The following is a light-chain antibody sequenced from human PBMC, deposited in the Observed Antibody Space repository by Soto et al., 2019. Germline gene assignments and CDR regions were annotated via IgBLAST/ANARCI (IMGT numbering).Light chain of an antibody. J-gene: IGLJ2*01. Sequence: QSALTQPASVSGSPGQSITISCTGTSSDVGGYNYVSWYQQHPGKAPKLMIYDVSNRPSGVSNSFSGSKSGNTASLTISGLQAEDEADYYCSSYTSSSTLVFGGGTQLTVL. V-gene: IGLV2-14*01. CDR1: SSDVGGYNY. CDR2: DVS. CDR3: SSYTSSSTLV.